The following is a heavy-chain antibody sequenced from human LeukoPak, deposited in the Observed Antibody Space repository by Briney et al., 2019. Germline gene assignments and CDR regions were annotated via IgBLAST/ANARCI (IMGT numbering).Heavy chain of an antibody. J-gene: IGHJ4*02. Sequence: GGSLRRYCAASGFTFSRYWMQWVRQAQGQGLVWFSHIVSDGSSTTYADSVKGRFTTSRDNAKNTLYLQMNSLRAEDTAVYYCVRDNYGVDYWGQGTLVTVSS. V-gene: IGHV3-74*03. CDR2: IVSDGSST. CDR3: VRDNYGVDY. CDR1: GFTFSRYW. D-gene: IGHD3-10*01.